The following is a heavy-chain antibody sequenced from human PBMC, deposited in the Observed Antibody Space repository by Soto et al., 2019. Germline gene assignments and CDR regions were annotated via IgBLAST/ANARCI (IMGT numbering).Heavy chain of an antibody. CDR1: GYTFSSYG. Sequence: QVQLVQSGAEVKKPGASVKVSCKASGYTFSSYGISWVRQAPGQGLEWMGWISAHNGNRDYAQKCQGRVTMTTDTSTTTAYMELRGLTSDDTAVYYCARDTMVTSNWFDPWGQGTLVTVSS. V-gene: IGHV1-18*01. D-gene: IGHD4-17*01. J-gene: IGHJ5*02. CDR3: ARDTMVTSNWFDP. CDR2: ISAHNGNR.